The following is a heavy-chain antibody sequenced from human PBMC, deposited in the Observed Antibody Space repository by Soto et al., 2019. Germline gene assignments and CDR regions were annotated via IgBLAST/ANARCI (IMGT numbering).Heavy chain of an antibody. Sequence: PGESLKISCKASGYILPSPWIGWVRHMPGKGLEWMGVIYPADSDTRYSPSFQGQVTISVDKSVSTAYLHWSSLKASDTAMYYCARSASYCSRTSCHFNYWGQGTPVTVSS. CDR1: GYILPSPW. D-gene: IGHD2-2*01. J-gene: IGHJ4*02. V-gene: IGHV5-51*01. CDR2: IYPADSDT. CDR3: ARSASYCSRTSCHFNY.